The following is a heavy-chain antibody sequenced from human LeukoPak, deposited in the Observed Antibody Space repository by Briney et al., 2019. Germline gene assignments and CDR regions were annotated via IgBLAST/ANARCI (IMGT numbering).Heavy chain of an antibody. CDR3: AKQYSSSSGFGTDAFDI. V-gene: IGHV3-23*01. Sequence: PGGSLRLSCAASGFTFSSYAMSWVRQAPGKGLEWVSAISGSGGSTYYADSVKGRFTISRDNSKNTLYLQMNSLRAEDTAVYYCAKQYSSSSGFGTDAFDIWGQGTMVTVSS. D-gene: IGHD6-6*01. CDR1: GFTFSSYA. J-gene: IGHJ3*02. CDR2: ISGSGGST.